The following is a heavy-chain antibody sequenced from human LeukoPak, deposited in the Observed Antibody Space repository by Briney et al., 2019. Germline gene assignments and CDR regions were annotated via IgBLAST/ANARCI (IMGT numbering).Heavy chain of an antibody. CDR1: GGSMNNSY. J-gene: IGHJ4*02. V-gene: IGHV4-4*07. Sequence: SETLSLTCDVSGGSMNNSYWSWIRQPAGEGLEWIGRIYATGSTDYNPSLKSRITMSIDTSKNQFSLTLTSVTAADTAVYFFARDKAVDSDGSGFYYNRGLDCWGQGTLVIVSS. CDR2: IYATGST. D-gene: IGHD3-22*01. CDR3: ARDKAVDSDGSGFYYNRGLDC.